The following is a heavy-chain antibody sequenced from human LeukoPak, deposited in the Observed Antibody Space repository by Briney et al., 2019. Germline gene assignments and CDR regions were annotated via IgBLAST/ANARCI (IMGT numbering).Heavy chain of an antibody. J-gene: IGHJ4*02. D-gene: IGHD5-24*01. V-gene: IGHV4-34*01. CDR2: ITHSGTT. CDR1: GASFSDYY. Sequence: SETLSLTCAVYGASFSDYYWSWIRQPPGKGLEWIGEITHSGTTYYNPSLKSRVTMSVDTSKNQFSLKLSSVTAADTAVYYCARENWRDGYVGSKWGQGTLVTVSS. CDR3: ARENWRDGYVGSK.